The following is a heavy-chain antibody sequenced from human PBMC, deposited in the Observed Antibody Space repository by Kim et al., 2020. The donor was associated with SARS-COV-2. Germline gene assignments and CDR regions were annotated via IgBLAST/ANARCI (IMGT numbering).Heavy chain of an antibody. J-gene: IGHJ6*03. CDR1: GITFSSFA. CDR3: AKDWGYCSGGNCYFNYY. D-gene: IGHD2-15*01. Sequence: GGSLRLSCAASGITFSSFAMSWVRQAPGKGLEWVSAISGSGDSTYYADSVRGRFTISRDNSKNRLFLQMNSLRADDTAVYYCAKDWGYCSGGNCYFNYY. V-gene: IGHV3-23*01. CDR2: ISGSGDST.